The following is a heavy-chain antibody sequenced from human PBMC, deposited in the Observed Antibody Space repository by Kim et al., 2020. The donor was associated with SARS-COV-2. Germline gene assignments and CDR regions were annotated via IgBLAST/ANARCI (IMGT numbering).Heavy chain of an antibody. CDR3: ARLLRIQLWFDYYGMDV. CDR1: GYSFTSYW. CDR2: IYPGDSDT. D-gene: IGHD5-18*01. Sequence: GESLKISCKGSGYSFTSYWIGWVRQMPGKGLEWMGIIYPGDSDTRYSPSFQGQVTISADKSISTAYLQWSSLKASDTAMYYCARLLRIQLWFDYYGMDVWGQGTTVTVSS. J-gene: IGHJ6*02. V-gene: IGHV5-51*01.